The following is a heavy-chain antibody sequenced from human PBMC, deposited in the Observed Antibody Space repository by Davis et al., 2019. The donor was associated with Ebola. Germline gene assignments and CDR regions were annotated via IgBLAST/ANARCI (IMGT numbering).Heavy chain of an antibody. D-gene: IGHD3-10*01. CDR1: GYKFTDYG. Sequence: ASVKVSCKASGYKFTDYGISWVRQAPGQGLEWMGWITGYIGKTNYADKFEGRVIMTTDASTSTAYMELRSLRSDDTAVYYCARDEGRGGAYPDYWGQGTLVTVSS. J-gene: IGHJ4*02. CDR3: ARDEGRGGAYPDY. CDR2: ITGYIGKT. V-gene: IGHV1-18*01.